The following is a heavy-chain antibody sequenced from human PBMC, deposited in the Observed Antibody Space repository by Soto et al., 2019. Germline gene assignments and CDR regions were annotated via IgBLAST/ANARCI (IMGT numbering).Heavy chain of an antibody. D-gene: IGHD1-26*01. Sequence: SETLSLTCAVYGGSFSGYCWSWIRQPPGKGLEWIGEITHSGSSNYNPSLKSRVTISVDTSKNQFSLKLSSVTAADTAVYYCARQRPTDGRWEFANYYGMDVWGQGTPVTVSS. CDR3: ARQRPTDGRWEFANYYGMDV. CDR2: ITHSGSS. J-gene: IGHJ6*02. V-gene: IGHV4-34*01. CDR1: GGSFSGYC.